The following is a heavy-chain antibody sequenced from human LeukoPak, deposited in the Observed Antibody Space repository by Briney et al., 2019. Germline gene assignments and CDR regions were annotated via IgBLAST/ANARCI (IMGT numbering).Heavy chain of an antibody. Sequence: ASVKVSCKVSGYTLTELSMHWVRQAPGKGLEWMGGFDPEDGETIYAQKFQGRVTMTEDTSTDTAYMELSSLRSEDTAVYYCATDPRVRGVIIPYFDYWGQGTLVTVSS. CDR3: ATDPRVRGVIIPYFDY. D-gene: IGHD3-10*01. CDR1: GYTLTELS. J-gene: IGHJ4*02. CDR2: FDPEDGET. V-gene: IGHV1-24*01.